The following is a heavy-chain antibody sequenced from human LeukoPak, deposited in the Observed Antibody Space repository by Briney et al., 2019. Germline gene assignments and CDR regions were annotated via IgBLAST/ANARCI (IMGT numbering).Heavy chain of an antibody. CDR2: IYYSGST. CDR1: GGTISSSCYN. Sequence: SETLSLTCTVSGGTISSSCYNWGWIRQPPGMGLEGFGSIYYSGSTYYNPSLKSRVTISVDTSKNQFSLKLSSVTAADTAVYYCARDSYGYGNWFDPWGQGTLVTVSS. J-gene: IGHJ5*02. CDR3: ARDSYGYGNWFDP. D-gene: IGHD5-18*01. V-gene: IGHV4-39*07.